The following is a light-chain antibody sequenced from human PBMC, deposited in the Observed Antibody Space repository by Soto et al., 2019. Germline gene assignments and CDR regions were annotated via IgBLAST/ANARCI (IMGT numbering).Light chain of an antibody. CDR2: EGS. Sequence: QSALTQPGSVSGSPGQSITISCTGTSSDVGSYNLVSWYQQHPGKAPKLMIYEGSKRPSGVSNRFSGSKSGNTASLTISGLQAEDEVDYYCCSYAGSSTSVFGGGTKVTVL. CDR1: SSDVGSYNL. V-gene: IGLV2-23*01. J-gene: IGLJ2*01. CDR3: CSYAGSSTSV.